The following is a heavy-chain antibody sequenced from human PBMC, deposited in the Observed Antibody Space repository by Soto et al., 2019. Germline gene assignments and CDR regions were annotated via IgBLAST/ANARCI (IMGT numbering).Heavy chain of an antibody. D-gene: IGHD3-9*01. CDR3: ARGGYDILTGYYRAFDY. V-gene: IGHV4-59*01. CDR2: IYYSGST. CDR1: GGSISSYY. J-gene: IGHJ4*02. Sequence: QVQLQESGPGLVKPSETLSLTCTVSGGSISSYYWSWIRQPPGKGLEWMGYIYYSGSTNYNPSLKSRVTISVDTSKNQFSLKLSSVTAADTAVYYCARGGYDILTGYYRAFDYWGQGTLVTVSS.